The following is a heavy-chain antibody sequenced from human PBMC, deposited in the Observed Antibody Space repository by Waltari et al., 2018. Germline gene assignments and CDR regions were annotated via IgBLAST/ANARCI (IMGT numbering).Heavy chain of an antibody. D-gene: IGHD3-10*01. J-gene: IGHJ5*02. CDR2: INHSGST. V-gene: IGHV4-34*01. Sequence: QVQLQQWGAGLLQPSETLSLTCAVYGGSFSGYYWSWIRQPPGKGLEWIGEINHSGSTNYNPSLKSRVTISVDTSKNQFSLKLSSVTAADTAVYYCASNSGSYFRRWWFDPWGQGTLVTVSS. CDR1: GGSFSGYY. CDR3: ASNSGSYFRRWWFDP.